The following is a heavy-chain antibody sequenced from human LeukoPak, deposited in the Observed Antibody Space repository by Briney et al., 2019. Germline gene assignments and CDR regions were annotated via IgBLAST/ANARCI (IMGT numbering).Heavy chain of an antibody. D-gene: IGHD5-18*01. V-gene: IGHV4-34*01. CDR2: INHSGST. CDR3: ARGVQLWENYYFDY. Sequence: SETLSLTCAVYGGSFSGYYWSGFRQPPGKGLEWIGEINHSGSTNYNPSLKSRVTISVDTSKNQFSLKLSSVTAADTAVYYCARGVQLWENYYFDYWGQGTLVTVSS. CDR1: GGSFSGYY. J-gene: IGHJ4*02.